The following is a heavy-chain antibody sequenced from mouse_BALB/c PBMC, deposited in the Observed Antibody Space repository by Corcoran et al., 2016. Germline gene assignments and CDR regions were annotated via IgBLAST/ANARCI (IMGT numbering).Heavy chain of an antibody. Sequence: VKLLESGGGLVQPGGSLKLSCAASGFDFSRYWMSWVRQAPGKGLDWIGEINPDSSTRNYTPSLKDKFIISRDYAKNTRYLQMSKVRSEDTALYYCARQGHYGYAAYWGQGTLVTVSA. CDR1: GFDFSRYW. CDR2: INPDSSTR. V-gene: IGHV4-1*02. CDR3: ARQGHYGYAAY. D-gene: IGHD2-2*01. J-gene: IGHJ3*01.